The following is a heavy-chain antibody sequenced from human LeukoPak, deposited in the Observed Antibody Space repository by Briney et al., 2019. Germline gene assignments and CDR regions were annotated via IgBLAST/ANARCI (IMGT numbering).Heavy chain of an antibody. CDR3: AIDDGYHYGFDY. CDR2: ISSSGSII. D-gene: IGHD5-24*01. CDR1: GFTFSSYE. Sequence: PGGSLRLSCAASGFTFSSYEMNWVRQAPEKGLEWVPYISSSGSIIHYEDSVKGRFTISRNNAKNSLYLKMNSLRGEDMGIYYCAIDDGYHYGFDYWGQGTLVTVSS. V-gene: IGHV3-48*03. J-gene: IGHJ4*02.